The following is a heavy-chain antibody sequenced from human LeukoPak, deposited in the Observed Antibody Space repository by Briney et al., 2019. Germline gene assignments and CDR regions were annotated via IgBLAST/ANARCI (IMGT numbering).Heavy chain of an antibody. V-gene: IGHV3-23*01. CDR2: ISGSGGST. J-gene: IGHJ3*02. Sequence: GGSLRLSCAASGFTFSSYGMSWVRQAPGKGLEWVSAISGSGGSTYYADSVKGRFTISRDNSKNTLYLQMNSLRAEDTAVYYCAKLSGTHTPYYYDSKGAFDIWGQGTMVTASS. CDR1: GFTFSSYG. CDR3: AKLSGTHTPYYYDSKGAFDI. D-gene: IGHD3-22*01.